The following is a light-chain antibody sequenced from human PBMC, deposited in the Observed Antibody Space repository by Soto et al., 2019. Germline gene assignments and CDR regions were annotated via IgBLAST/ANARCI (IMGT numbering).Light chain of an antibody. Sequence: QSVLAQPASVSGSPEQSVTISCTGTSSDVGTYNLVSWYQQHPGKAPKLIIYEVTERPSGVSKRFSGSKFGNTASLTISGLLPEDEADYYCCSYGGSSALPYVFGTGTKVTVL. CDR1: SSDVGTYNL. CDR2: EVT. V-gene: IGLV2-23*02. CDR3: CSYGGSSALPYV. J-gene: IGLJ1*01.